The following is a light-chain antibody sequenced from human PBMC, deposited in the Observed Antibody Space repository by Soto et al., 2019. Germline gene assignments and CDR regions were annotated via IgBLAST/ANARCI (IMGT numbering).Light chain of an antibody. Sequence: EIVLTQSPGTLSLSPGERATLSCRASQSVSSTYLAWYQHKPGQAPRLLIYGASSRATGIPDRFSGSGSGTHFTLTISRLEPVDFVLYYCQQYGGSPPYTFGQGTKLEIK. V-gene: IGKV3-20*01. CDR1: QSVSSTY. CDR2: GAS. J-gene: IGKJ2*01. CDR3: QQYGGSPPYT.